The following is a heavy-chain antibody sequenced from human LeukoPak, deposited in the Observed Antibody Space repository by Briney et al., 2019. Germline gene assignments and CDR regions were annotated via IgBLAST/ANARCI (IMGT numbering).Heavy chain of an antibody. J-gene: IGHJ1*01. CDR1: GYTFTSYA. V-gene: IGHV1-3*01. Sequence: ASVKVSCKASGYTFTSYAMHWVRQAPGQRLEWMGWINAGNGNTKYSQKFQGRVTITRDTSASTAYMELSSLRSEDTAVYYCASGEYWSGGSCYSGSIYFQHWGQGTLVTVSS. D-gene: IGHD2-15*01. CDR3: ASGEYWSGGSCYSGSIYFQH. CDR2: INAGNGNT.